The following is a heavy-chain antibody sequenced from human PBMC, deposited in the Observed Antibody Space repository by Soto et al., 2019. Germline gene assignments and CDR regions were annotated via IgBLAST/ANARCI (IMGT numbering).Heavy chain of an antibody. CDR2: INSDGSST. D-gene: IGHD2-15*01. V-gene: IGHV3-74*01. CDR1: GFTFSSYW. Sequence: LRLSCAASGFTFSSYWMHWVRQAPGKGLVWVSRINSDGSSTSYADSVKGRFTISRDNAKNTLYLQMSSLRAEDTAVYYCARDPGLAYCSGDSCYSEGFDYWGQGTLVTVSS. CDR3: ARDPGLAYCSGDSCYSEGFDY. J-gene: IGHJ4*02.